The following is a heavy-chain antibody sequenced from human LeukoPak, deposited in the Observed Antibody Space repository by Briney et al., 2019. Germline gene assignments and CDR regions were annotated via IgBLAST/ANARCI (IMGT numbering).Heavy chain of an antibody. CDR3: AGNYDSSDLLDY. Sequence: SETLSLTCTVSGGSISSYYWSWIRQPPGKGLEWIGRIYTSGSTNYNPSLKSRVTMSVDTSKNQFSLKLSSVTAADTAVYYCAGNYDSSDLLDYWGQGTLVTVSS. CDR1: GGSISSYY. D-gene: IGHD3-22*01. V-gene: IGHV4-4*07. J-gene: IGHJ4*02. CDR2: IYTSGST.